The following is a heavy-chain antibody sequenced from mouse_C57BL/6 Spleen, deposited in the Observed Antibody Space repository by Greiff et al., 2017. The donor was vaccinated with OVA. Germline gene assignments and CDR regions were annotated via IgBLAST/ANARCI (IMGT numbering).Heavy chain of an antibody. CDR3: AREESLLRRPPYAMDY. J-gene: IGHJ4*01. V-gene: IGHV5-4*01. CDR2: ISDGGSYT. D-gene: IGHD2-4*01. Sequence: EVMLVESGGGLVKPGGSLKLSCAASGFTFSSYAMSWVRQTPEKRLEWVATISDGGSYTYYPDNVKGRFTISRDNAKNNLYLQMSHLKSEDTAMYYCAREESLLRRPPYAMDYWGQGTSVTVSS. CDR1: GFTFSSYA.